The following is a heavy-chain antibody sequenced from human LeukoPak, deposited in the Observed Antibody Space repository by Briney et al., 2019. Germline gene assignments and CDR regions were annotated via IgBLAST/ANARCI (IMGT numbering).Heavy chain of an antibody. Sequence: GRSLRLSCAASGFTFSSYGMHWVRQAPGKGLEWVSTINNNGGIKYYADSVKGRFTISRDNSKNTLYLQMNSLRAEGTAVYYCAKDRSLTPYNWFDPWGQGTLVTVSS. CDR2: INNNGGIK. CDR1: GFTFSSYG. V-gene: IGHV3-23*01. J-gene: IGHJ5*02. CDR3: AKDRSLTPYNWFDP.